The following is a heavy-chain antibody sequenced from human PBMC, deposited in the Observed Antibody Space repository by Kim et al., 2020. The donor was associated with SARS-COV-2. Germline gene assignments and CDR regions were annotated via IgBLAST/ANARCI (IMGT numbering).Heavy chain of an antibody. J-gene: IGHJ6*02. CDR1: GFTFSSYS. CDR3: ARVHFPTTVTTMGNVNYYYYGMDV. D-gene: IGHD4-17*01. V-gene: IGHV3-48*02. CDR2: ISSSSSTI. Sequence: GGSLRLSCAASGFTFSSYSMNWVRQAPGKGLEWVSYISSSSSTIYYADSVKGRFTISRDNAKNSLYLQMNSLRDEDTAVYYCARVHFPTTVTTMGNVNYYYYGMDVWGQGTTVTVSS.